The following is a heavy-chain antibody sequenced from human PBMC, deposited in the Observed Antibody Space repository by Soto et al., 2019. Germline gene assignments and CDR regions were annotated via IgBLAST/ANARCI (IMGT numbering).Heavy chain of an antibody. CDR2: IDTSGHNT. J-gene: IGHJ4*02. D-gene: IGHD3-9*01. V-gene: IGHV3-23*01. CDR1: GLTFSRYA. CDR3: AKAVGEYLYFFNN. Sequence: EVQVLESGGGLIQPGGSLRLSCAFSGLTFSRYAASWVRQAQGKGLEWVSGIDTSGHNTYYADSVKGRFTIARDNSNKTLFLQMNNLRAEDTAVYYCAKAVGEYLYFFNNWGQGILVTVSS.